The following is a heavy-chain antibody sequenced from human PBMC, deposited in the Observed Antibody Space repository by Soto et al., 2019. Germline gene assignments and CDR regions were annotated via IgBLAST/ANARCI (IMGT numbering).Heavy chain of an antibody. J-gene: IGHJ5*02. CDR3: ANDSSWYPTGWFDP. Sequence: QVQLVQSGAEVKKPGASVKVSCKASGYTFTSYGISWVRQAPGQGLEWMGWISAYNGNTNYAQKFQGRVTMTTDTSGSTAYMKLRSLRSDDTAVYYCANDSSWYPTGWFDPWGQGTLVTVSS. CDR1: GYTFTSYG. CDR2: ISAYNGNT. V-gene: IGHV1-18*01. D-gene: IGHD6-13*01.